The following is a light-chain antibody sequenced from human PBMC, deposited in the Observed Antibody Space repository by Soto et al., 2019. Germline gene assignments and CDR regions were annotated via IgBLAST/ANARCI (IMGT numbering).Light chain of an antibody. Sequence: QMTQSPSSLSASVGDRVTITCRASPSISRYLSWFQQKPGKAPKLLIYGASKLQSGVPSRFSGSGSGTDFTLIISSLQPDDFATYYCQQSYSTPYTFGGGTKVEIK. J-gene: IGKJ4*01. V-gene: IGKV1-39*01. CDR2: GAS. CDR1: PSISRY. CDR3: QQSYSTPYT.